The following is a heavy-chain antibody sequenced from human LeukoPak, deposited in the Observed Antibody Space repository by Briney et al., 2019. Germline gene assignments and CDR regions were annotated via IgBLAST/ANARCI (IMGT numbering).Heavy chain of an antibody. CDR1: GGSISGGGYY. Sequence: SQTLSLTCTVSGGSISGGGYYWSWIRQHPGKGLEWIGYIYYSGSTYYNPSLKSRVTISVDTSKNQYSLKLSSVTAADTAVYYCARHRGGSSEFDYWGQGTLVTVSS. V-gene: IGHV4-31*03. CDR3: ARHRGGSSEFDY. J-gene: IGHJ4*02. D-gene: IGHD2-15*01. CDR2: IYYSGST.